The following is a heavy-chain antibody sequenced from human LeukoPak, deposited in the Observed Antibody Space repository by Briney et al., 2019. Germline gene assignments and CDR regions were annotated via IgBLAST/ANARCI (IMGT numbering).Heavy chain of an antibody. CDR2: ITSTGTTT. CDR3: ATEYVRTHYFDW. D-gene: IGHD3-16*01. J-gene: IGHJ4*02. Sequence: ASVRVSCRASGYNLNTYHMHWVRQAPGQGLEWMGIITSTGTTTICAQKFQGRVTMTRNTSTSTFYMDLSSLRSDDTAVYYCATEYVRTHYFDWWGQGTLVTVSS. CDR1: GYNLNTYH. V-gene: IGHV1-46*02.